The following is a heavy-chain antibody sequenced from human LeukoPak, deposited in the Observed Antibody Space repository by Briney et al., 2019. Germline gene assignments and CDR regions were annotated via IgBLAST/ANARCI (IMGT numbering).Heavy chain of an antibody. D-gene: IGHD2-15*01. CDR3: ARRDSGGWFHYNWFDP. Sequence: SETLSLTCAVSGDSISSRHYYWAWIRQPPGKGLEWIGNVYYSGTTHYNPSLQSRVTISVDTPKNQFSLKVNSVTAADTAMYYCARRDSGGWFHYNWFDPWGQGTLVTVSS. J-gene: IGHJ5*02. CDR1: GDSISSRHYY. CDR2: VYYSGTT. V-gene: IGHV4-39*01.